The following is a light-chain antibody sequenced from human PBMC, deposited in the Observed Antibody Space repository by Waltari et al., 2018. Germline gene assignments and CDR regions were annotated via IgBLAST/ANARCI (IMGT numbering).Light chain of an antibody. Sequence: QSALTQPRSVSGSPGQSVTLSCTGTSSDIGGYQYVSWYQQHPGKAPQLVIYDVDKRPSGVPDRFSGSKAGNTASLTISGLQTDDDADYYCCSYAGRYTSVFGRGTRVTVL. CDR3: CSYAGRYTSV. CDR2: DVD. CDR1: SSDIGGYQY. J-gene: IGLJ2*01. V-gene: IGLV2-11*01.